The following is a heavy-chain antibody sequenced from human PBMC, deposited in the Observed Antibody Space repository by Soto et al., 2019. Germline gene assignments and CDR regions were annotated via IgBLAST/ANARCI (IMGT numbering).Heavy chain of an antibody. V-gene: IGHV1-69*13. CDR3: ARDTRPAYGPIQYYYGMDV. D-gene: IGHD4-17*01. Sequence: GASVKVSCKAPGGTFSSYAISWVRQAPGQGLEWMGGIIPIFGTANYAQKFQGRATITADESTSTAYMELSSLRSEDTAVYYCARDTRPAYGPIQYYYGMDVWGQGTTVTVSS. CDR1: GGTFSSYA. CDR2: IIPIFGTA. J-gene: IGHJ6*02.